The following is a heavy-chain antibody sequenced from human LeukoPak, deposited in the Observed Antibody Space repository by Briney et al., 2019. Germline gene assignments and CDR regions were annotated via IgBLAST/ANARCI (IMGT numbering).Heavy chain of an antibody. V-gene: IGHV3-21*01. Sequence: GGSLRLSCAASGFTFSSYSMNWVRQAPGKGLEWVSSISSSSSYIYYADSVKGRFTISRDSAKNSLYLQMNSLRAEDTAVYYCARAVGSGTFDYWGQGTLVTVSS. D-gene: IGHD1-1*01. J-gene: IGHJ4*02. CDR1: GFTFSSYS. CDR3: ARAVGSGTFDY. CDR2: ISSSSSYI.